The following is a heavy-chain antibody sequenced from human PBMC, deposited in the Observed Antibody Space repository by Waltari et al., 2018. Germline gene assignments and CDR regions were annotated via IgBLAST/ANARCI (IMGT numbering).Heavy chain of an antibody. V-gene: IGHV4-59*01. CDR1: GGPISSDY. CDR3: ARAAHRNWFDP. J-gene: IGHJ5*02. CDR2: IYYSGST. Sequence: QVQLQESGPGLVTPSGTLSLTCTVSGGPISSDYWSWIRQPPGKGLEWIGYIYYSGSTTYNPSLKSRVTISVDTSKNQFSLKLSSVSAADTAVYYCARAAHRNWFDPWGQGTLVTVSS.